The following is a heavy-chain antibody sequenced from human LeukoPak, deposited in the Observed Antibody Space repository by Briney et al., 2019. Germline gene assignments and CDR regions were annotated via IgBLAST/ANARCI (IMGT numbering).Heavy chain of an antibody. Sequence: ASVKVSCKVSGYTLTELSMHWVRQAPGKGLEWMGGFDPEDGETIYAQKFQGRVTMTEDTSTDTAYMELSSLRSEDTAVYYCATTVLEGEPRGYYFDYWGQGTLVTVSS. V-gene: IGHV1-24*01. D-gene: IGHD1-26*01. CDR3: ATTVLEGEPRGYYFDY. CDR2: FDPEDGET. J-gene: IGHJ4*02. CDR1: GYTLTELS.